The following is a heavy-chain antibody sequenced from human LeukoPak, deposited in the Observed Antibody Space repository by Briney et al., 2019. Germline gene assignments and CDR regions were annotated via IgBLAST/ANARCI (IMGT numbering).Heavy chain of an antibody. CDR1: GGSISSSSYY. V-gene: IGHV4-39*01. J-gene: IGHJ3*02. D-gene: IGHD2-15*01. CDR2: IYYSGST. CDR3: ARRVVVAATHDAFDI. Sequence: SETLSLTCTVSGGSISSSSYYWGWIRQPPGKGLEWIGSIYYSGSTYYNPSLKSRVTISVDTSKNQFSLKLSSVTAADTAVYYCARRVVVAATHDAFDIWGQGTMVTVSS.